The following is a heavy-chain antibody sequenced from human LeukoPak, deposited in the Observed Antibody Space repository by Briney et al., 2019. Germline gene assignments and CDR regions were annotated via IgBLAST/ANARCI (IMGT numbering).Heavy chain of an antibody. CDR2: INNNGVST. Sequence: GGSLRLSCAASGFTFSSYAMSWVRQAPGKGLEWVSSINNNGVSTFYADSVKGRFTISRDNSKNTLYLHMNSLSAEDTAVYYCAKDSFSTMWGQGTLVTVSS. CDR1: GFTFSSYA. CDR3: AKDSFSTM. J-gene: IGHJ4*02. V-gene: IGHV3-23*01. D-gene: IGHD2-2*01.